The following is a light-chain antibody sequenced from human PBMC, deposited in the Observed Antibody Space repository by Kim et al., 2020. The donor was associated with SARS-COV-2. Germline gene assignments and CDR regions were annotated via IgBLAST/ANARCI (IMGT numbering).Light chain of an antibody. V-gene: IGLV3-21*03. CDR3: QVWDSSSAHVV. CDR2: EGS. CDR1: NTRSKS. Sequence: APGKTSETTCGGNNTRSKSVHWYQQMPGQAPVLLFYEGSDRPSGIPERFSGYNSGNTATLTISRVEAGDEADYYCQVWDSSSAHVVFGGGTQLTVL. J-gene: IGLJ2*01.